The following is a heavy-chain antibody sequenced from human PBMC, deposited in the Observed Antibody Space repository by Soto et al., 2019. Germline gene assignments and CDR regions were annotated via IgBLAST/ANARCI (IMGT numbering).Heavy chain of an antibody. CDR3: GRGRSGQIVVFS. CDR2: IGPESGAT. CDR1: GYTFTGHY. Sequence: ASVKVSCKASGYTFTGHYNHWVRQAPEQGPEWMGEIGPESGATRYAQRFQGRVTMTRDMSIPTVYMELNKQSPEDTAVYYCGRGRSGQIVVFSWGQGTPVTVSS. V-gene: IGHV1-2*02. D-gene: IGHD1-26*01. J-gene: IGHJ5*02.